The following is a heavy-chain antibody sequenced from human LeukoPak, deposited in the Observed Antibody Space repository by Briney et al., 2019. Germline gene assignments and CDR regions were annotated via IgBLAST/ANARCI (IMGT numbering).Heavy chain of an antibody. CDR1: GFTFSSYW. CDR3: ARDGGSAWFLDY. Sequence: GGSLRLSCAASGFTFSSYWMSWVRQAPGKGLEWVANIKKDGSEKYYVDSVKGRFTISRDNAKNSLYLQMSSLRAEDTAVYYCARDGGSAWFLDYWGQGTLVTVSS. J-gene: IGHJ4*02. CDR2: IKKDGSEK. V-gene: IGHV3-7*01. D-gene: IGHD6-19*01.